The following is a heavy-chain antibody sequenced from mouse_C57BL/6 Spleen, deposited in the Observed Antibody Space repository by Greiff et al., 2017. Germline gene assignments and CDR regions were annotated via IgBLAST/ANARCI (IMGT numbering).Heavy chain of an antibody. CDR2: IYPGSGST. CDR3: ARRSQVRWFAY. J-gene: IGHJ3*01. V-gene: IGHV1-55*01. D-gene: IGHD3-2*02. CDR1: GYTFTSYW. Sequence: QVQLKQSGAELVKPGASVKMSCKASGYTFTSYWITWVKQRPGQGLEWIGDIYPGSGSTNYNEKFKSKATLTVDTSSSTAYMQLSSLTSEDSAVYYCARRSQVRWFAYWGQGTLVTVSA.